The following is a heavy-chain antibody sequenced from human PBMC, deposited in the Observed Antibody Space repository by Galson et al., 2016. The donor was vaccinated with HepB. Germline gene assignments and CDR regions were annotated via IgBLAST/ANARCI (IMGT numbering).Heavy chain of an antibody. CDR3: ARGYLGMYDPWSSMSGVWFDP. J-gene: IGHJ5*02. Sequence: SETLSLTCAIYGGSFSDYYWTWIRQPPGKGLEWIGEIHLRGRTNYNPSLKSRVTLSLDTSKNQFSLKLTSLTAADTAVYYCARGYLGMYDPWSSMSGVWFDPWGQGTLVTVSS. V-gene: IGHV4-34*01. D-gene: IGHD7-27*01. CDR1: GGSFSDYY. CDR2: IHLRGRT.